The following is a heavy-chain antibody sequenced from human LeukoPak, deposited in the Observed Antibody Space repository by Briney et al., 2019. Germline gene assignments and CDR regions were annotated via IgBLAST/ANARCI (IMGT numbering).Heavy chain of an antibody. J-gene: IGHJ6*02. D-gene: IGHD3-10*01. CDR2: IYYSGST. V-gene: IGHV4-59*01. CDR1: GGSISSYY. CDR3: ARVPGLGSGTNVTPSYSYGMDV. Sequence: PSGTLSLTCTVSGGSISSYYWSWIRQPPGKGLEWISYIYYSGSTNYTPSLTSRVTISVEKSKNHISLKLNSVTAADTAVYYCARVPGLGSGTNVTPSYSYGMDVWGQGTTVTVSS.